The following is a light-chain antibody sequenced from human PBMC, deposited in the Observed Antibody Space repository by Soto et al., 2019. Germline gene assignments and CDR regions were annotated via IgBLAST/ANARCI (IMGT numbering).Light chain of an antibody. CDR3: QQGHNWPLT. CDR1: QSISSE. V-gene: IGKV3-15*01. J-gene: IGKJ2*01. CDR2: SAS. Sequence: EIGMTQSPATLSVSPGDRATLSCRASQSISSELAGYQQKPGQPPRLLIYSASTRATGVPARFTGSGSGSEFTLTISGLQSEDFAVYYCQQGHNWPLTFGQGTRLEI.